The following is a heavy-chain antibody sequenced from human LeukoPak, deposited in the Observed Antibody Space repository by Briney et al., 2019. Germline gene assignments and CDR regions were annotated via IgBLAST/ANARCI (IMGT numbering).Heavy chain of an antibody. CDR3: ARDSLYSSGWYTPYYYYGMDV. Sequence: ASVKVSCKASGYTFTSYGISWVRQAPGQGLEWMGWISAYNGNTNYAQKLQGRVTMTTDTSTSTAYMELRSLRSDDTAVYYCARDSLYSSGWYTPYYYYGMDVWGQGTTVIVSS. CDR2: ISAYNGNT. V-gene: IGHV1-18*01. J-gene: IGHJ6*02. CDR1: GYTFTSYG. D-gene: IGHD6-19*01.